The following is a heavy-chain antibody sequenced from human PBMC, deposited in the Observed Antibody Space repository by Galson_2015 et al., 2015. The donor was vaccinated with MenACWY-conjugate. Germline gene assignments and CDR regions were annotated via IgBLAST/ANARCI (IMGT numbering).Heavy chain of an antibody. D-gene: IGHD6-19*01. CDR3: ARGTLAVAGTDY. J-gene: IGHJ4*02. CDR1: GFIFSSHS. CDR2: ISSSSTSI. V-gene: IGHV3-48*02. Sequence: SLRLSCAASGFIFSSHSMNWVRQAPGRGLEWISYISSSSTSINYADSVKGRFTISRDNAKNSLYLQMNSLRDEDTAVYYCARGTLAVAGTDYWGQGTLV.